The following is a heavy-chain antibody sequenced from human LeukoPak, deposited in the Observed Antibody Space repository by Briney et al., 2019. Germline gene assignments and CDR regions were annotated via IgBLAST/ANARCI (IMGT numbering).Heavy chain of an antibody. D-gene: IGHD6-13*01. J-gene: IGHJ4*02. V-gene: IGHV1-18*01. CDR3: ASDYGSSRSLGSDC. CDR2: ISAYNGNT. CDR1: GYTFTSYG. Sequence: ASVNVSFKASGYTFTSYGISGVRQAPGQGLEWMGWISAYNGNTNCAQNPQGRVTMTTDTSTSTAYMELRRLSSDDTAEYSCASDYGSSRSLGSDCRGQGTLVTVSS.